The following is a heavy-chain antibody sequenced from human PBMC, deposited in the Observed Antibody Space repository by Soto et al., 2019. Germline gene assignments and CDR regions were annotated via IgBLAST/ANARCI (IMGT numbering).Heavy chain of an antibody. CDR1: GFTFSSYW. CDR3: AREIDCSGGSCYSFYFDY. CDR2: IKQDGSEK. V-gene: IGHV3-7*05. D-gene: IGHD2-15*01. J-gene: IGHJ4*02. Sequence: GGSLRLSCAASGFTFSSYWMSWVRQAPGKGLEWVANIKQDGSEKYYVDSVKGRFTISRDNAKNSLYLQMNSLRAEDTAVYYCAREIDCSGGSCYSFYFDYWGQGTLVTVSS.